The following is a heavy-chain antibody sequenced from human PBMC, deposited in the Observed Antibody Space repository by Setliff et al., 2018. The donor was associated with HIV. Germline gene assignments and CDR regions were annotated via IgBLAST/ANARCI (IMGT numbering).Heavy chain of an antibody. J-gene: IGHJ4*02. CDR1: GFTFSNYA. D-gene: IGHD2-15*01. V-gene: IGHV3-21*04. CDR2: ISGSGSVI. Sequence: GSLRLSCAASGFTFSNYAMTWVRQAPGKGLEWVSSISGSGSVIFYADSVKGRFTISRDNAKNSLYLQMNSLRAEDTAVYYCARVMEDCINGNCYVFDYWGQGTLVTVSS. CDR3: ARVMEDCINGNCYVFDY.